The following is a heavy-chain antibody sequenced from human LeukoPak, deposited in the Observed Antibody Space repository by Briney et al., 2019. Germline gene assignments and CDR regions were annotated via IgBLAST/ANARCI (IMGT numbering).Heavy chain of an antibody. J-gene: IGHJ4*02. CDR3: ASRNDILTGYVFDF. V-gene: IGHV4-39*01. CDR2: ICYSGST. Sequence: SETLSLTCTVSGGSVSSSIYYWGWIRQPPGKGLEWIGSICYSGSTSYNPSLKSRVTISVDTSKNQFSLKLTSVTAADTAVYYCASRNDILTGYVFDFWGQGTLVTVSS. CDR1: GGSVSSSIYY. D-gene: IGHD3-9*01.